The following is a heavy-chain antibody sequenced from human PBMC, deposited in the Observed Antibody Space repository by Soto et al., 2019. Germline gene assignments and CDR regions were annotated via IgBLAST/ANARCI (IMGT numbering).Heavy chain of an antibody. CDR2: ISYDGSNK. D-gene: IGHD6-25*01. J-gene: IGHJ6*02. CDR3: AKQRRPTYSYASDV. Sequence: QVQLVESGGGVVQPGRSLRLSCAASGFTFSSYGMHWVRQAPGKGLGWVAVISYDGSNKYYADSVKGRFTISRDNSKNTLYLLVHRLGAEDTAVYYCAKQRRPTYSYASDVWCQGTTVTVSS. V-gene: IGHV3-30*18. CDR1: GFTFSSYG.